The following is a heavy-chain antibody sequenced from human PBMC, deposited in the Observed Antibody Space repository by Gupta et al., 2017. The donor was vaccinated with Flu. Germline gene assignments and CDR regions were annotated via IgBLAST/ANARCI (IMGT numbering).Heavy chain of an antibody. CDR3: NTIFGVVNPYGFFDY. CDR1: DYY. J-gene: IGHJ4*02. V-gene: IGHV4-30-4*01. Sequence: DYYWSWIRQPPGKGLEWIGYIYYSGSTYYNPSLKSRVTISVDTSKNQFSLKLSSVTAADTAVYSPNTIFGVVNPYGFFDYWGQGTLVTVSS. D-gene: IGHD3-3*01. CDR2: IYYSGST.